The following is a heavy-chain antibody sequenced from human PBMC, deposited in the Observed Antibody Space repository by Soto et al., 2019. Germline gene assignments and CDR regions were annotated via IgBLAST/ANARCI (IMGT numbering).Heavy chain of an antibody. CDR3: ARETCSGGSCYAFFDY. D-gene: IGHD2-15*01. CDR2: IYSSGSS. Sequence: PSETLSLTGSVSGGSISSYYWEWIRQPAGKGLEWIGRIYSSGSSNYNPSLQSRVTISVDTSKNQFSLKLSSVTAADTVVYYCARETCSGGSCYAFFDYWGQGTLVTV. CDR1: GGSISSYY. J-gene: IGHJ4*02. V-gene: IGHV4-4*07.